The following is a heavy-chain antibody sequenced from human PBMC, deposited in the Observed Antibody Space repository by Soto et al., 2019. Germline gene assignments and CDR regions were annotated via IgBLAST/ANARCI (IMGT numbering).Heavy chain of an antibody. V-gene: IGHV5-51*01. Sequence: GESLKIPCKGSGYSFTSYWIGWVRQMPGKGLEWMGIIYPGDSDTRYSPSFQGQVTISADRSISTAYLQWSSLKASDTAMYYCSRPIAVAGIYYFDFWGQGTLVTGSS. D-gene: IGHD6-19*01. CDR1: GYSFTSYW. CDR2: IYPGDSDT. J-gene: IGHJ4*02. CDR3: SRPIAVAGIYYFDF.